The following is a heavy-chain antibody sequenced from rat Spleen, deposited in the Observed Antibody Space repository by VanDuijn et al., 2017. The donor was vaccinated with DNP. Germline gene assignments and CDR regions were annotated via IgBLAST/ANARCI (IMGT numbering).Heavy chain of an antibody. Sequence: EVHLVESGGGLVQPGRSLKLSCAASGFTFSDYNMAWVRQAPKKGLEWVATISYDGGNTYYGDSVKGRFTISRDNARSILYLQMNSLRSEDMATYYCARWGGSYADYFDYWGQGVMVTVSS. CDR2: ISYDGGNT. D-gene: IGHD1-3*01. CDR3: ARWGGSYADYFDY. CDR1: GFTFSDYN. J-gene: IGHJ2*01. V-gene: IGHV5-7*01.